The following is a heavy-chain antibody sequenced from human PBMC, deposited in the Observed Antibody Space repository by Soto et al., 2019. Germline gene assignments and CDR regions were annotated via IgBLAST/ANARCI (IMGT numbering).Heavy chain of an antibody. D-gene: IGHD3-10*01. J-gene: IGHJ6*02. CDR3: ARGFIIGPRSVHHYGLAF. CDR2: TYYRSKWYN. Sequence: PSETLSLTCAISGDSVSSNSAAWNWIRQSPSRGLEWLGRTYYRSKWYNDYAVSVKSRITINPDTSKNQFSLPLNSVTPEDTAVYYCARGFIIGPRSVHHYGLAFPGQGTTVT. V-gene: IGHV6-1*01. CDR1: GDSVSSNSAA.